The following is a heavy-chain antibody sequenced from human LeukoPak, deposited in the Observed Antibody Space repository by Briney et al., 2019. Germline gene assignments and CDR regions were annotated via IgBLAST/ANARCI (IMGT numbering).Heavy chain of an antibody. D-gene: IGHD2-15*01. J-gene: IGHJ4*02. CDR1: GFTFTDYF. V-gene: IGHV3-11*04. CDR2: ISRLGDII. CDR3: AGGRRGGCSHSFDY. Sequence: GGSLRLSCAASGFTFTDYFMGWIRRAPGKGLDWVSHISRLGDIIEYADSVKARFTISRDNAKNSLFLQVSFLRAEDTAVYFWAGGRRGGCSHSFDYWGQGALVTVSS.